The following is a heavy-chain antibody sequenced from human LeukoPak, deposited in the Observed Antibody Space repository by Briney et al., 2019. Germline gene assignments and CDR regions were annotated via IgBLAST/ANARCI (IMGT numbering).Heavy chain of an antibody. CDR2: INPNSGGT. CDR3: AITYYYDSSGYSWYFDL. J-gene: IGHJ2*01. Sequence: GASVKVSCKASGYTFTGYYMHWVRQAPGQGLEWMGWINPNSGGTNYAQKFQGRVTMTRDTSISTAYMELSRLRSDDTAVYYCAITYYYDSSGYSWYFDLWGRGTLVTVSS. V-gene: IGHV1-2*02. D-gene: IGHD3-22*01. CDR1: GYTFTGYY.